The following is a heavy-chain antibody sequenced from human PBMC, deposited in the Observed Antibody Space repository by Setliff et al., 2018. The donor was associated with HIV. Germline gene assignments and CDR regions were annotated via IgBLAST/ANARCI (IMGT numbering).Heavy chain of an antibody. CDR3: AKGHYSSGDSKQNGFDM. D-gene: IGHD3-22*01. Sequence: LRLSCAASGFTFSNYAMNWVRQAPGKGLEWVSTISGSGGLTFYADSVKGRFTISRDNSKNTLYLQMNSLRAEDTVVYYCAKGHYSSGDSKQNGFDMWGQGTMVTVSS. CDR2: ISGSGGLT. J-gene: IGHJ3*02. CDR1: GFTFSNYA. V-gene: IGHV3-23*01.